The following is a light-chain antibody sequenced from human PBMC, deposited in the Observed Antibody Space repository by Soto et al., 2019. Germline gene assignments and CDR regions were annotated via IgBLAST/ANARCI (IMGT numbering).Light chain of an antibody. CDR3: QQYNNWPPVT. CDR2: GAS. Sequence: EIVMTQSPATLSVSPGERATLSCRASQSVSGNLAWYQQKPGQAPRILIYGASTRATGSPARFSGSGSGTELTLTISSLQSEDFAVYYCQQYNNWPPVTFGGGTKVEIK. V-gene: IGKV3-15*01. CDR1: QSVSGN. J-gene: IGKJ4*01.